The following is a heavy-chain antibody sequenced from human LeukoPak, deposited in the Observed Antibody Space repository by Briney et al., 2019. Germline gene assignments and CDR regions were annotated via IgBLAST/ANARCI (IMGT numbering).Heavy chain of an antibody. CDR1: GGSISSGGYH. Sequence: SETLSLTCTVSGGSISSGGYHWSWIRQHPGKGLEWIGYIYYSGSTYYNPSLKSRVTISVDTSKNQFSLKLSSVTAADTAVYYCARLNSSGWYFDYWGQGTLVTVSS. J-gene: IGHJ4*02. D-gene: IGHD6-19*01. CDR3: ARLNSSGWYFDY. V-gene: IGHV4-31*03. CDR2: IYYSGST.